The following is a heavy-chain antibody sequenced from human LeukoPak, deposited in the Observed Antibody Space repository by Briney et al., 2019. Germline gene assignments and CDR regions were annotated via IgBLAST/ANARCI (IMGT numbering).Heavy chain of an antibody. V-gene: IGHV3-30*18. D-gene: IGHD6-13*01. J-gene: IGHJ4*02. CDR3: AKENSPFSGFGSSWYRVSYFDY. CDR1: GFTFSTYG. Sequence: GGSLRLSCAASGFTFSTYGMHWVRQAPGKGLEWVVVISYDGSNKYYADSVKGRFTISRDNSKNTLYLQMSSLRAEDTAMYFCAKENSPFSGFGSSWYRVSYFDYWGQGTLVTVSS. CDR2: ISYDGSNK.